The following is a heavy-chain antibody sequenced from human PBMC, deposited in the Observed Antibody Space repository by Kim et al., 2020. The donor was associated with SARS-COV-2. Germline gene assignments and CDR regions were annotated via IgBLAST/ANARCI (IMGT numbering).Heavy chain of an antibody. Sequence: SETLSLTCTVSGGSISSYYWNWIRQPPGKGLEWIGFIYSSGSTNYNPSLKSRVTISVDTSKNQFSLKLTSVTAADTAVYYCVRPKLVGSTTGTFDIWGQG. J-gene: IGHJ3*02. CDR1: GGSISSYY. V-gene: IGHV4-59*08. CDR2: IYSSGST. D-gene: IGHD1-26*01. CDR3: VRPKLVGSTTGTFDI.